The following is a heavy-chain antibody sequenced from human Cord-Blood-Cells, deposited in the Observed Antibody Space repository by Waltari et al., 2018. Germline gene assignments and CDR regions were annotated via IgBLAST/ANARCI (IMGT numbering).Heavy chain of an antibody. J-gene: IGHJ2*01. V-gene: IGHV4-34*01. CDR3: ARLRKRSWYFDL. CDR2: INHSGST. CDR1: GGSFSGYY. Sequence: LSLTCAVYGGSFSGYYWSWIRQPPGKGLEWIGEINHSGSTNYNPSLKSRVTISVDTSKNQFSLKLSSVTAADTAVYYCARLRKRSWYFDLWGRGTLVTVSS.